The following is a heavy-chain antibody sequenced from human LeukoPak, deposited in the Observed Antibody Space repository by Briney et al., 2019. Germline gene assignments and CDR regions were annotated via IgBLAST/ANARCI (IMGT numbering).Heavy chain of an antibody. CDR1: GGSISGYY. CDR2: IYYSGST. Sequence: PETLSLTCTVSGGSISGYYYNWIRQPPGKGLEWIGYIYYSGSTNYNPSLKSRVTISLDTSKNQFSLKLSSVTTADTAVYYCARSVVTLYWYFDLWGRGTLVTVSP. CDR3: ARSVVTLYWYFDL. D-gene: IGHD4-23*01. J-gene: IGHJ2*01. V-gene: IGHV4-59*01.